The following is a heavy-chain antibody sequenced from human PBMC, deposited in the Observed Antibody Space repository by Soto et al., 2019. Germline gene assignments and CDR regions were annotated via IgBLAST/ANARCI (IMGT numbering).Heavy chain of an antibody. J-gene: IGHJ6*02. D-gene: IGHD2-2*01. V-gene: IGHV1-18*01. CDR3: ARGGYCSSTSCENGYYYYGMDV. Sequence: ASVKVSCKASGYTFTSYGISWVRQAPGQGLEWMGWISAYNGNTNYAQKLQGRVTMTTDTSTSTAYMELRSLRSDDTAVYYCARGGYCSSTSCENGYYYYGMDVWGQGTTVTV. CDR1: GYTFTSYG. CDR2: ISAYNGNT.